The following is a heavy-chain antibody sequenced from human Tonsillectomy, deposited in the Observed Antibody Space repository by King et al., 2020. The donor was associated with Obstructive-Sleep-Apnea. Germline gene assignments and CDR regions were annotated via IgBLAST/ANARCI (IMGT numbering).Heavy chain of an antibody. D-gene: IGHD4-17*01. CDR2: ISKDGTNK. CDR3: ARLRVASGDLPL. V-gene: IGHV3-30-3*01. CDR1: GITFSNYA. Sequence: VQLVESGGGVVQPGRSLRLSCAASGITFSNYALHWVRQAPGRGPEGVAGISKDGTNKEYADSVKGRFTISQDNSKNTLYLQVNSLKSEDSGVYYCARLRVASGDLPLWGRGTLLVVSS. J-gene: IGHJ2*01.